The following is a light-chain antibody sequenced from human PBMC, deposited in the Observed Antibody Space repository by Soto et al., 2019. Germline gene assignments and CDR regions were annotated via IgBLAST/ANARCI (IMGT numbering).Light chain of an antibody. CDR3: QQYRNWPRT. CDR2: RAS. J-gene: IGKJ1*01. V-gene: IGKV3-15*01. CDR1: QSVDIN. Sequence: EIVLTQSPATLSVSPGERVSLSCRASQSVDINLAWYQQKPGQAPRLLXYRASTRATDMPGRFSGRGSGTEFTLTISSLQSEDFEVYYCQQYRNWPRTFGQGTKVDIK.